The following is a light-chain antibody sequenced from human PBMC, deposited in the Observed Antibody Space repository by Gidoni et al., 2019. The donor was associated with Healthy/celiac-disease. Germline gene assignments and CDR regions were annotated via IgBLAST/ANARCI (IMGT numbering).Light chain of an antibody. V-gene: IGLV1-40*01. Sequence: QSVLTQPPSVAGAPGRRVTISCTGSSSNIGAGYDVHWYQPLPGTAPKLLIYGTSNRPSGVPDRFSGSKSGTSASLAITGLQAEDESDYYCQSYDSSLSGSYVFGTGTKVTVL. CDR2: GTS. CDR1: SSNIGAGYD. CDR3: QSYDSSLSGSYV. J-gene: IGLJ1*01.